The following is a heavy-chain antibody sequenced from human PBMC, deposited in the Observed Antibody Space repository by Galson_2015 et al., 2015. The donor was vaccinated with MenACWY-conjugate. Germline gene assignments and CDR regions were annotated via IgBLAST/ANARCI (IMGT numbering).Heavy chain of an antibody. J-gene: IGHJ5*02. Sequence: SLRLSCAASGFTFNTYTMNWVRQAPGKGLEWVSYISASRTTIYYADSVKGRFTISRDNAKNSLYLQMNSLRAEDTALYYCARQDTSMLMGDWFDPWGQGTLVTVSS. V-gene: IGHV3-48*04. CDR1: GFTFNTYT. D-gene: IGHD5-18*01. CDR2: ISASRTTI. CDR3: ARQDTSMLMGDWFDP.